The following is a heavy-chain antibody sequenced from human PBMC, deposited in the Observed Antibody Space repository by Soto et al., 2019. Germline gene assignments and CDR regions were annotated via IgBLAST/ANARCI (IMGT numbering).Heavy chain of an antibody. J-gene: IGHJ4*02. Sequence: ASVKVSCKASGYTFTSYYMHWVRQAPGQGLEWMGIINPSGGSTSYAQKFQGRVTMTRDTSTSTVYMELSSLRSEDTAVYYCARDHMGQQWRDLFDCWGQGTLVTVSS. CDR3: ARDHMGQQWRDLFDC. CDR2: INPSGGST. V-gene: IGHV1-46*01. D-gene: IGHD6-19*01. CDR1: GYTFTSYY.